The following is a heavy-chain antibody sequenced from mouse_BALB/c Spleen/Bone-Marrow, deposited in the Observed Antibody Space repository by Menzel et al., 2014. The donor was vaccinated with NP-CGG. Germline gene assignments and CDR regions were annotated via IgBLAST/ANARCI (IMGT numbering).Heavy chain of an antibody. CDR2: IYPGDGDT. CDR1: GYALSSNW. V-gene: IGHV1-80*01. Sequence: VQLQQSGAELVRPGSSVKISCKASGYALSSNWMNWVKQRPGQGLEWIGQIYPGDGDTNYNGKFQGKATLTADKSSSTAYMQLSSLTSEDSAVYFCARGDYRYGDFAMAYWDQGTSVTVSS. CDR3: ARGDYRYGDFAMAY. D-gene: IGHD2-12*01. J-gene: IGHJ4*01.